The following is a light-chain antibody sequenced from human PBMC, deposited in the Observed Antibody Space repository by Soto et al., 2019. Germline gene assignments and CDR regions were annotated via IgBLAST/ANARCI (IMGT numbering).Light chain of an antibody. V-gene: IGKV1-39*01. Sequence: DIQMTQSPSSLSASVGERVTITCRASKSISSYLNWYQQKPGKAPKLLIYAASSLQSGVPSRFSGSGSGTDFTLTISSLQPEDFATYYCQQSYSTLATFGPGTKVDIK. J-gene: IGKJ3*01. CDR3: QQSYSTLAT. CDR1: KSISSY. CDR2: AAS.